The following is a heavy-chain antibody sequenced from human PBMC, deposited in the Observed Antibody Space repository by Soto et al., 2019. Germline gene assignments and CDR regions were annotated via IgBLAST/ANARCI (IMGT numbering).Heavy chain of an antibody. Sequence: SETLSLTCAVYGGSFSGYYWSWIRQPPGKGLEWIGEINHSGSTNYNPSLKSRVTISVDTSKNQFSLKLSSVTAADTAVYYCARVIRPPRLYYYYYMDVWGKGTTVTVSS. CDR2: INHSGST. CDR3: ARVIRPPRLYYYYYMDV. CDR1: GGSFSGYY. D-gene: IGHD3-10*01. J-gene: IGHJ6*03. V-gene: IGHV4-34*01.